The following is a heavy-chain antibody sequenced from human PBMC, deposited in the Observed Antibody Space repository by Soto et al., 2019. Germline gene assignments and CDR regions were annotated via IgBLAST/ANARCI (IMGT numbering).Heavy chain of an antibody. CDR1: GFTFSIYS. D-gene: IGHD3-9*01. CDR2: ISSSSSYI. V-gene: IGHV3-21*01. J-gene: IGHJ3*02. Sequence: PGGSLRLSCAASGFTFSIYSMNWVRQAPGKGLEWVSSISSSSSYIYYTDSVKGRFTISRDNAKNSLYLQMNSLRAEDTAVYYCARDRRGRYYDILTGPNAFDIWGQGTMVTVSS. CDR3: ARDRRGRYYDILTGPNAFDI.